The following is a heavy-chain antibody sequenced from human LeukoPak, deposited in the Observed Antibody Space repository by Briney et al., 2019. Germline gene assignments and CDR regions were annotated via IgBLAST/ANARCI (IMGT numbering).Heavy chain of an antibody. CDR2: ISSSGSTI. CDR1: GFTFSSYE. V-gene: IGHV3-48*03. Sequence: GGSLRLSCAASGFTFSSYEMNWVRQAPGKGLEWVSYISSSGSTIYYADSVKGRFTISRDNAKNSLYLQMNSLRAEDTAVYYFARGGQGYDFWSGPSNAFDIWGQGTMVTVSS. D-gene: IGHD3-3*01. CDR3: ARGGQGYDFWSGPSNAFDI. J-gene: IGHJ3*02.